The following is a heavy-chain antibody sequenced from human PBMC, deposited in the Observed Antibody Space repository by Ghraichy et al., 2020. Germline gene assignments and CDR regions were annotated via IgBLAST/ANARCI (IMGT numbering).Heavy chain of an antibody. Sequence: GSLRLSCVGSGFTFGSYNMNWVRQSPGKGLEWVSYITSSSRTIFYADSVKGRFTISRDNAHNSLYLQMKSLRDEDTAVYYCARASKVVRFYYYDGMDVWGQGTTVTVSS. D-gene: IGHD4-23*01. CDR1: GFTFGSYN. V-gene: IGHV3-48*02. CDR3: ARASKVVRFYYYDGMDV. J-gene: IGHJ6*02. CDR2: ITSSSRTI.